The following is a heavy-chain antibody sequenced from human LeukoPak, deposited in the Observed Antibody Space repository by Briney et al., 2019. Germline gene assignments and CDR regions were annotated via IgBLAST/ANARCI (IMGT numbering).Heavy chain of an antibody. Sequence: GSLRLSCAASGFTFSGYWMTWARQAPGKGLEWVANINPDGSQKYYVDSVKGRFTISRDNAKNSLYLQMNSLRVEETAVYYCAREGGNYGKDVWGRGTTVIVSS. CDR2: INPDGSQK. CDR3: AREGGNYGKDV. J-gene: IGHJ6*02. CDR1: GFTFSGYW. D-gene: IGHD1-26*01. V-gene: IGHV3-7*03.